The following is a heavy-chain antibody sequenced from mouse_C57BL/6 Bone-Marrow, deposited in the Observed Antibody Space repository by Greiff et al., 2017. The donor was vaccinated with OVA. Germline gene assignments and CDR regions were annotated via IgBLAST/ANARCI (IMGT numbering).Heavy chain of an antibody. CDR2: IYPRDGST. CDR1: GYTFTDHT. D-gene: IGHD1-1*01. CDR3: ARGGARGGVFTTVVEGAGFAY. J-gene: IGHJ3*01. V-gene: IGHV1-78*01. Sequence: VQLQQSDAELVKPGASVKISCKVSGYTFTDHTIHWMKQRPEQGLEWIGYIYPRDGSTKYNEKFKGKATLTADKSSSTAYMQLNSLTSEDSAVCVCARGGARGGVFTTVVEGAGFAYWGQGTLVTVSA.